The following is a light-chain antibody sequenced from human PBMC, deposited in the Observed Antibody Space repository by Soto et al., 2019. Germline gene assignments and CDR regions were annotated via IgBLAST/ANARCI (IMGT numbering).Light chain of an antibody. J-gene: IGLJ3*02. CDR1: SSNIGNNA. CDR2: YDD. Sequence: QSVLTQPPSLSAAPRQRVTISCSGSSSNIGNNAVNWYQKFPGKAPKLLIHYDDRVASGVSDRFSGSKSGTSASLAISGLQSEDEAEYYCAAWDDSLTGPVFGGGNKVTVL. CDR3: AAWDDSLTGPV. V-gene: IGLV1-36*01.